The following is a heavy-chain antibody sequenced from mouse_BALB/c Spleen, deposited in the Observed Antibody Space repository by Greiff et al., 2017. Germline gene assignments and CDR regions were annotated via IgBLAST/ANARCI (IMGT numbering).Heavy chain of an antibody. Sequence: VQLQQPGAELVMPGASVKMSCTASGYTFTDSWMHWVKQRPGQGLEWIGAIDTSDSYTSYNQKFKGKATLTVDESSSTAYMQLSSLTSEDAEVYYCARGYYGSSYGMDYWGQGTSVTVSS. CDR2: IDTSDSYT. CDR1: GYTFTDSW. J-gene: IGHJ4*01. CDR3: ARGYYGSSYGMDY. V-gene: IGHV1-69*01. D-gene: IGHD1-1*01.